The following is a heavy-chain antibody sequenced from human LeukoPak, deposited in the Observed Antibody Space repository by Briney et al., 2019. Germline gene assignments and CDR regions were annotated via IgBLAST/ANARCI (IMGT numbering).Heavy chain of an antibody. CDR1: GFTFSNAW. Sequence: SGGSLRLSCAASGFTFSNAWMSWVRQAPGKGLEWVGRIKSKTDGGTTGYAAPVKGRFTISRDDSKNTLYLQMNSLKTEDTAVYYCTTPSYRVRLGYGYRYYYYYMDAWGKGTTVTVSS. V-gene: IGHV3-15*01. D-gene: IGHD5-18*01. CDR3: TTPSYRVRLGYGYRYYYYYMDA. CDR2: IKSKTDGGTT. J-gene: IGHJ6*03.